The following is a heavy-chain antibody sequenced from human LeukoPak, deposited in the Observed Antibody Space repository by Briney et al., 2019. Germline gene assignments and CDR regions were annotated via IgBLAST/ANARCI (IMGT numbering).Heavy chain of an antibody. D-gene: IGHD3-3*01. CDR3: ARGGLEVPDY. CDR2: VYRGEDT. Sequence: PSETLSLTCAVSGGSISSSDWGSWVRQPPGRGLEWIGYVYRGEDTNYNPSLKSRVTLSLDKSKNQFSLNLSSVTAADTAVYYCARGGLEVPDYWGQGILVTVSS. V-gene: IGHV4-4*02. CDR1: GGSISSSDW. J-gene: IGHJ4*02.